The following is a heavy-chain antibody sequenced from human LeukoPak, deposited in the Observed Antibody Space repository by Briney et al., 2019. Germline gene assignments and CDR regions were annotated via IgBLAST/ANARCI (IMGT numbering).Heavy chain of an antibody. V-gene: IGHV4-31*03. CDR3: ARADITISNWFDP. CDR1: GGSISSGGYY. D-gene: IGHD3-3*01. Sequence: SQTLSLTCTVSGGSISSGGYYWSWIRQHPGKGLEWFGYIYYSGSTYYNPSLKSRVTISVDTSKNQFSLKLSSVTAADTAVYYCARADITISNWFDPWGQGTLVTVSS. J-gene: IGHJ5*02. CDR2: IYYSGST.